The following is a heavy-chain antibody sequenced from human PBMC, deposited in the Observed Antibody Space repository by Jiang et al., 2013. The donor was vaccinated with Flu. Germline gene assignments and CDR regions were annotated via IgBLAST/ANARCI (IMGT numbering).Heavy chain of an antibody. CDR3: ARGENGAFHI. V-gene: IGHV1-3*01. J-gene: IGHJ3*02. CDR1: GYTFTNYA. CDR2: INAGNGNT. Sequence: GAEVKKPGASVKVSCKASGYTFTNYAIHWVRQAPGQRPEWMGWINAGNGNTRYSQKFQGRVTITRDTSVSTAYMELSSLRSEDTAVYFCARGENGAFHIWGQGTMVTVSS.